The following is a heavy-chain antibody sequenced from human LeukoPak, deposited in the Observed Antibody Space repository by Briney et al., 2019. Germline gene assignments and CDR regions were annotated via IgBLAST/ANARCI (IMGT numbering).Heavy chain of an antibody. V-gene: IGHV3-48*03. CDR2: SSSSGTTI. D-gene: IGHD2-2*01. CDR1: GFTFSSYE. J-gene: IGHJ4*02. CDR3: ASQDVFRYHDY. Sequence: GGSLRLSCAASGFTFSSYEMNWVRQAPGKGLEWVSYSSSSGTTIYYAESVKGRFTISRDNAKNSLHLQMNSLRAEDTAVYYCASQDVFRYHDYWGQGTLVTVSS.